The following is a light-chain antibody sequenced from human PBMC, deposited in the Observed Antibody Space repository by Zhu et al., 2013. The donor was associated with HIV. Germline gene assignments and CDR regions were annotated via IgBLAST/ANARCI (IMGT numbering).Light chain of an antibody. Sequence: DIVLTQSPATLSVSPGERVTLSCRASQSVSSNLAWYQQKPGQAPRLLIYGASTRATGIPARFSGSGSGTDFTLTISRLEPEDFAVYYCQQYGSSPQTFGQGTKVEIK. CDR2: GAS. J-gene: IGKJ1*01. CDR3: QQYGSSPQT. CDR1: QSVSSN. V-gene: IGKV3-20*01.